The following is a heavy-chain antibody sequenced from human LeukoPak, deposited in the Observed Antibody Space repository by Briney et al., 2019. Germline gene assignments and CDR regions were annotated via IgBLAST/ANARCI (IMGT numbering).Heavy chain of an antibody. Sequence: PSETLSLTCTVSGGSITSNSFYWGWIRRPPGKGLEWIGTVYHTGITHYTPSLKSRISISVDTSKNHFSLNLNSVTAADTALYYCVRHGTLTDHSISYWGQGILVTVSS. D-gene: IGHD1-1*01. CDR3: VRHGTLTDHSISY. J-gene: IGHJ4*02. CDR2: VYHTGIT. CDR1: GGSITSNSFY. V-gene: IGHV4-39*01.